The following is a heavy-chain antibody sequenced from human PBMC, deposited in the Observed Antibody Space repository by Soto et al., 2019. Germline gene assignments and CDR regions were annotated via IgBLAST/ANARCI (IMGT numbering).Heavy chain of an antibody. CDR1: GYSFTSYW. CDR3: ARHGPEDIVVVPASLHGNYYYGMDV. CDR2: ICPGDSDT. J-gene: IGHJ6*02. Sequence: GESLKISFKGSGYSFTSYWIGWVLQMPGKGLEWMGIICPGDSDTRYSPSFQGQVTISADKSISTAYLQWSSLKASDTAMYYCARHGPEDIVVVPASLHGNYYYGMDVWGQGTTVTVSS. V-gene: IGHV5-51*01. D-gene: IGHD2-2*01.